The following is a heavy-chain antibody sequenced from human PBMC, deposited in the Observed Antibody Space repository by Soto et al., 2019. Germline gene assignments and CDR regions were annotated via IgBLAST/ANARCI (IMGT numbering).Heavy chain of an antibody. V-gene: IGHV3-53*04. CDR1: GFTVSSNY. Sequence: EVQLVESGGGLVQPGGSLRLSCAASGFTVSSNYMSWVRQAPGKGLEWVSVIYSGGSTYYADSVKGRFTISRHNSKNTLYLQMNRLRAEDTAVYDCARLRADAVHDAFDIWGQGTMVTVSS. CDR2: IYSGGST. D-gene: IGHD3-10*02. CDR3: ARLRADAVHDAFDI. J-gene: IGHJ3*02.